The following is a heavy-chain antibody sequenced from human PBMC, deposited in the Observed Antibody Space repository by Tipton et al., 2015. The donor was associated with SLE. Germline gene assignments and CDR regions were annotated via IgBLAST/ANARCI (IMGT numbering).Heavy chain of an antibody. CDR3: ARGPRSIAAWYYYGMDV. CDR1: GGSINNYY. V-gene: IGHV4-59*01. Sequence: TLSLTCTVSGGSINNYYWSWIRQPPGKGLEWIGYIYYSGSTNYNPSLKSRVTISVDTSKNQFSLKLSSVTAADTAVYYCARGPRSIAAWYYYGMDVWGQGTTVTVSS. J-gene: IGHJ6*02. CDR2: IYYSGST. D-gene: IGHD6-6*01.